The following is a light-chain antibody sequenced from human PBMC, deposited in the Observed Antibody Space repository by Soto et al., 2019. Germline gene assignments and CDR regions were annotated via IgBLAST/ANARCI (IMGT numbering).Light chain of an antibody. CDR2: DAS. CDR3: QQRSNWHPRALT. CDR1: QSVSSY. Sequence: EIVLTQSPATLSLSPGEIATLSCRASQSVSSYLAWYQQKPGQAPRLLIYDASNRATGIPARFSGSGSGTDFTLTISSLEPEDFAVYYCQQRSNWHPRALTFGGGTKVEIK. J-gene: IGKJ4*01. V-gene: IGKV3-11*01.